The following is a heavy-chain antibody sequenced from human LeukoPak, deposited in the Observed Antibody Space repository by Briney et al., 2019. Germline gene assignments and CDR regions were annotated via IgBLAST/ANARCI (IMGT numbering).Heavy chain of an antibody. Sequence: GGSLRLSCAASGFTFSSYEMHWVRQAPGKGLQCVSFISRSTIYYADSVKGRFTISRDNAKNSLYLQMNSLRAEDTAVYYCARSEYSNYDSFRNYFYYYMDVWGKGTTVTVSS. V-gene: IGHV3-48*03. J-gene: IGHJ6*03. CDR3: ARSEYSNYDSFRNYFYYYMDV. CDR2: ISRSTI. D-gene: IGHD4-11*01. CDR1: GFTFSSYE.